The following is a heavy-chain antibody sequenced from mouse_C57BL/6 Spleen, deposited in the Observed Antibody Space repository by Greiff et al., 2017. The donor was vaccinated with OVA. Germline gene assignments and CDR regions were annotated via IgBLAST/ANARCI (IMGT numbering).Heavy chain of an antibody. J-gene: IGHJ1*03. CDR2: ISSGGDYI. CDR3: TRDEFITRYFDV. Sequence: EVMLVESGEGLVKPGGSLKLSCAASGFTFSSYAMSWVRQTPEKRLEWVAYISSGGDYIYYADAVKGRFTISRDNARNTLYLQMSSLKSEDTAMYYCTRDEFITRYFDVWGTGTTVTVSS. D-gene: IGHD1-1*01. V-gene: IGHV5-9-1*02. CDR1: GFTFSSYA.